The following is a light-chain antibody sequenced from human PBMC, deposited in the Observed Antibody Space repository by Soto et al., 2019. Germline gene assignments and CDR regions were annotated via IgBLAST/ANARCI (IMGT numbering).Light chain of an antibody. CDR2: GAS. V-gene: IGKV3-20*01. Sequence: EIVLTQSPGTLSLSPGERATLSRRASQSVSSSYLALYQQKPGQAPRLLIYGASSRATGIPDRFSGSGSGTDFTLTISRLEPEDFAVYYCQQYGSSPRTFGQGTKVEIK. CDR3: QQYGSSPRT. J-gene: IGKJ1*01. CDR1: QSVSSSY.